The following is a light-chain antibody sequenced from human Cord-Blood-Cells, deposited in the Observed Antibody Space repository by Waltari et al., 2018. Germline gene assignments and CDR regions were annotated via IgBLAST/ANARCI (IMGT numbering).Light chain of an antibody. CDR2: AAS. CDR3: QQYYSYPWT. Sequence: AIRMTQSPSSFSASTGDRVTITCRASQGISSYLAWYQQKPGKAPKLLIYAASTLQSGVPSRCSGSGSGTEFTLTISCLQSEDFATYYCQQYYSYPWTFGQGTKVEIK. CDR1: QGISSY. J-gene: IGKJ1*01. V-gene: IGKV1-8*01.